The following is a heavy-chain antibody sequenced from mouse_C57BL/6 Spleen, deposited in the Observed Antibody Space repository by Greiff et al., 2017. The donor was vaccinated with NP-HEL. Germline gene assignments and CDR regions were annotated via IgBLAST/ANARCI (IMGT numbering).Heavy chain of an antibody. CDR2: INPNNGGT. J-gene: IGHJ2*01. CDR1: GYTFTDYN. Sequence: EVQLQQSGPELVKPGASVKMSCKASGYTFTDYNMHWVKQSHGKSLEWIGYINPNNGGTSYNQKFKGKATLTVNKSSSTAYMELRSLTSEDSAVYYCATTTVVATDYWGQGTTLTVSS. V-gene: IGHV1-22*01. CDR3: ATTTVVATDY. D-gene: IGHD1-1*01.